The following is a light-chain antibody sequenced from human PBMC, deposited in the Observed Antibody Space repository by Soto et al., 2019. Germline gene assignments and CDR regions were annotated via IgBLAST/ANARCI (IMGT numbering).Light chain of an antibody. CDR3: QQYKSYSRT. J-gene: IGKJ1*01. CDR1: QSISSW. Sequence: DIHMTQSPSTLSASVLDIVTITCLASQSISSWLAWYQQKPGKAPKLLIYDASSLESGVPSRFSGSGSGTEFTLTISSLKPDDFATYYCQQYKSYSRTFGQGTKVDIK. CDR2: DAS. V-gene: IGKV1-5*01.